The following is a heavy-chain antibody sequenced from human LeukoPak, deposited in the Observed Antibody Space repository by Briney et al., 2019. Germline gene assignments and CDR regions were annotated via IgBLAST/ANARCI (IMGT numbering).Heavy chain of an antibody. V-gene: IGHV4-34*01. CDR1: GGSFSGYH. D-gene: IGHD1-26*01. CDR3: ARLRAYGYSGSYNAFDI. Sequence: SETLSLTCAVYGGSFSGYHWSWIRQPPGKGLEWIGEINHSGSTNYNPSLKSRVTISVDTSKNQFSLKLSSVTAADTAVYYCARLRAYGYSGSYNAFDIWGQGTMVTVSS. J-gene: IGHJ3*02. CDR2: INHSGST.